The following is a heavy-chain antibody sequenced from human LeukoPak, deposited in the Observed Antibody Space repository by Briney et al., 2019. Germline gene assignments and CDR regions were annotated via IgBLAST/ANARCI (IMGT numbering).Heavy chain of an antibody. J-gene: IGHJ4*02. D-gene: IGHD2-15*01. V-gene: IGHV3-23*01. Sequence: GGSLRLSCAASGFTFSSYAMSWVRQAPGKGLEWVSTLSGSGASTSYADSVKGRFTISRDNSKNTLYLQMNSLRAEDTARYYCAKQKGYCSGGSCYYSNYWGQGTLVTVSS. CDR1: GFTFSSYA. CDR3: AKQKGYCSGGSCYYSNY. CDR2: LSGSGAST.